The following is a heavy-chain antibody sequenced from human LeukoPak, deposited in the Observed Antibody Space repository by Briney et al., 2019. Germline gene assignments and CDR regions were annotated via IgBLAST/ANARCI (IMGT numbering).Heavy chain of an antibody. J-gene: IGHJ4*02. D-gene: IGHD3-16*02. CDR1: GGSISSGGYY. Sequence: MSSHTLSLTCTVSGGSISSGGYYWRWIRQHPRKGLEWTGYLYYSGSTYYHPSLKIRVTISVDTSKNQFSLNLNSVTAAGTAVYYCARQVVYRLGVIRTPNYFDYWGQGTLVTVSS. CDR3: ARQVVYRLGVIRTPNYFDY. CDR2: LYYSGST. V-gene: IGHV4-31*03.